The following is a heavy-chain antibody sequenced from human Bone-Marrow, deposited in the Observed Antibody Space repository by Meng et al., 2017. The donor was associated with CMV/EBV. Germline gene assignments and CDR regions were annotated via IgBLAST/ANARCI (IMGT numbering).Heavy chain of an antibody. CDR1: GFTFSSYA. CDR2: ISYDGSDK. CDR3: TRDSFPRYGSSPSGY. J-gene: IGHJ4*02. Sequence: GGSLRLSCAASGFTFSSYAMHWVRPAPGKGLEWVAVISYDGSDKYYADSVKGRFTSCRDNSKNTLFLQMNRLRAEDTSVYYCTRDSFPRYGSSPSGYWGQGTRVTVSS. D-gene: IGHD6-19*01. V-gene: IGHV3-30-3*01.